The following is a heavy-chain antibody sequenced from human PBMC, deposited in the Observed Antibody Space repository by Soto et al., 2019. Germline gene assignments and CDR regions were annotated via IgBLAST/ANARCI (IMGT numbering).Heavy chain of an antibody. V-gene: IGHV1-69*13. D-gene: IGHD6-6*01. J-gene: IGHJ6*02. CDR1: GGTLHKYA. CDR2: IIPIFGTA. CDR3: ASTNTSIAARPDEAYYYYGMDV. Sequence: SVKVPCKACGGTLHKYAIRWVRQAPGQGVEWVGGIIPIFGTANYAQKFQSRVTITADESTSTAYMELSSLRSEDTAVYYCASTNTSIAARPDEAYYYYGMDVWGQGXTVT.